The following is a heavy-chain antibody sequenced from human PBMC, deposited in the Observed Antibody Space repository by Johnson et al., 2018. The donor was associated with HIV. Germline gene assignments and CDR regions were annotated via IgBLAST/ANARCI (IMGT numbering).Heavy chain of an antibody. CDR1: GLTLSNAW. D-gene: IGHD2-2*01. CDR2: IKREVDGGTT. CDR3: ARNRWYCSSTSCQKDAFDI. V-gene: IGHV3-15*01. Sequence: VQLVESGGGLVTPGGSLRISCSGSGLTLSNAWMTWVRQAPGKGLEWVGHIKREVDGGTTDYTAPVKGRFTISRDNAKNSLYLQMHSLRAEDTAVYYCARNRWYCSSTSCQKDAFDIWGQGTMVTVSS. J-gene: IGHJ3*02.